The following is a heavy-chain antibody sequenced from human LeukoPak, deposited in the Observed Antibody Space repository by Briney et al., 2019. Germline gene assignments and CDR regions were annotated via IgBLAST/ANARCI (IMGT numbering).Heavy chain of an antibody. V-gene: IGHV3-7*01. D-gene: IGHD3-3*01. CDR3: ARDLTYYDFWSGDIFGGEYYFDY. J-gene: IGHJ4*02. CDR1: GFTFSSYW. Sequence: GGSLRLSCAASGFTFSSYWMSWVRQAPGKGLEWVANIKQDGSEKYYVDSVKGRFTISRDNAKNSLYLQMSSLRAEDTAVYYCARDLTYYDFWSGDIFGGEYYFDYWGQGTLVTVSS. CDR2: IKQDGSEK.